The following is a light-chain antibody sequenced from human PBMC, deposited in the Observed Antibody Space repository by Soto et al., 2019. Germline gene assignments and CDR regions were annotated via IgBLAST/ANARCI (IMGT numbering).Light chain of an antibody. CDR1: SSNIGSNY. CDR2: SNN. CDR3: SSYTAGRTFV. J-gene: IGLJ2*01. Sequence: QSVLTQPPSASGTPGQRVTISCSGSSSNIGSNYVYWYQQLPGTAPKLLIYSNNQRPSGVPDRFSGSKSGTSASLAISGLQADDEAEYFCSSYTAGRTFVFGGGTKLTVL. V-gene: IGLV1-47*02.